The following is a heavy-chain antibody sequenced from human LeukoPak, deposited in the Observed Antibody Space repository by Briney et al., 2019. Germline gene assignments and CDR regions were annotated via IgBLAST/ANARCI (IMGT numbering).Heavy chain of an antibody. CDR2: IWYDGSNK. Sequence: PGRSLRLSCAASGFTFSSYGMRWVRQAPGKGLGWVAVIWYDGSNKYYADSVKGRFTISRDNSKNTLYLQMNSLRAEDTAVYYCASWPGSYPNTYYYYGMDVWGQGTTVTVSS. V-gene: IGHV3-33*01. J-gene: IGHJ6*02. CDR3: ASWPGSYPNTYYYYGMDV. CDR1: GFTFSSYG. D-gene: IGHD3-10*01.